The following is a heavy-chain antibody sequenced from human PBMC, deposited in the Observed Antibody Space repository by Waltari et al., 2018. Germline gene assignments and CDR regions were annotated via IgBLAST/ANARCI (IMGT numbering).Heavy chain of an antibody. Sequence: QVQLVQSGAEVKKPGASVKVSCKASGYTFTGYYMHWVRQAPGQGLEWMGWINPNSGGTNYAQKFQGRVTMTRDTSISTAYMELSRLRSDDTAVYYCARDLRNLGYCSGGSCYSNPNFDYWGQGTLVTVSS. D-gene: IGHD2-15*01. CDR2: INPNSGGT. J-gene: IGHJ4*02. CDR3: ARDLRNLGYCSGGSCYSNPNFDY. V-gene: IGHV1-2*02. CDR1: GYTFTGYY.